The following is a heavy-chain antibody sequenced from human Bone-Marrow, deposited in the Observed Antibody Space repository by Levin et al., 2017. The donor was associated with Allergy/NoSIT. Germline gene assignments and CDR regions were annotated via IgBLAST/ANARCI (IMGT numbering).Heavy chain of an antibody. Sequence: GGSLRLSCAASGFTFSSYGMHWVRQAPGKGLEWVAVIWYDGSNKYYADSVKGRFTISRDNSKNTLYLQMNSLRAEDTAVYYCARVIHGDYPSRFDSPMDVWGKGTTVTVSS. CDR3: ARVIHGDYPSRFDSPMDV. V-gene: IGHV3-33*01. CDR1: GFTFSSYG. CDR2: IWYDGSNK. J-gene: IGHJ6*03. D-gene: IGHD4-17*01.